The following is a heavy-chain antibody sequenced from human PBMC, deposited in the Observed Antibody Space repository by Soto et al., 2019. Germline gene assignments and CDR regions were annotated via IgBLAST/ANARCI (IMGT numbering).Heavy chain of an antibody. CDR3: AKVPLPQVVHGFFYFDY. D-gene: IGHD6-13*01. V-gene: IGHV3-23*01. J-gene: IGHJ4*02. Sequence: EVQLLESGGGLVQPGGSLRLSCAASGFTFSSYAMSWVRQAPGTGLEWVSAISGSGGSTYYADSVKGRFTISRDNSKNSLYLQMNTLRAEDTAVYYCAKVPLPQVVHGFFYFDYWGQGTLVTVSS. CDR2: ISGSGGST. CDR1: GFTFSSYA.